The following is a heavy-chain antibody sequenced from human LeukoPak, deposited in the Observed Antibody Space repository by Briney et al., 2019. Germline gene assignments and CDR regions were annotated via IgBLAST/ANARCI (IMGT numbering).Heavy chain of an antibody. V-gene: IGHV3-74*01. J-gene: IGHJ4*02. CDR3: ARDNNWNYPDY. CDR1: GFAFSSQA. CDR2: ISGDGSTT. Sequence: SGGSLRLSCAASGFAFSSQAMGWVRQAPGKGLVWVSRISGDGSTTRYADSVKGRFTISRDNAKNTLVLQMSSLRAEDTAVYYCARDNNWNYPDYWGQGTLVTVSS. D-gene: IGHD1-7*01.